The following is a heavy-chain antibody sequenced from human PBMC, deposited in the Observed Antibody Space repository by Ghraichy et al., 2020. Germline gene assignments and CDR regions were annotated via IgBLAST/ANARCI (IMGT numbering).Heavy chain of an antibody. D-gene: IGHD6-6*01. CDR3: ARHGYSSSLIFDY. J-gene: IGHJ4*02. V-gene: IGHV5-51*01. CDR2: IYPGDSDT. Sequence: GESLNISCKGSGYSFTSYWIGWVRQMPGKGLEWMGIIYPGDSDTRYSPSFQGQVTISADKSISTAYLQWSSLKASDTAMYYCARHGYSSSLIFDYWGQGTLVTVSS. CDR1: GYSFTSYW.